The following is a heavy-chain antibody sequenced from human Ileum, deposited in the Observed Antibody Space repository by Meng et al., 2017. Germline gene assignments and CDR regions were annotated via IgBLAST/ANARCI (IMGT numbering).Heavy chain of an antibody. J-gene: IGHJ4*02. Sequence: VQCVESGGGLVQSGGFLRLSCGDSGFTFSDHYMDWVRQAPGKGMGWIGRSRNKAQSEIIEYAASVQGRFTISRDFSKNSLDLQMNSLKIDDTAVYYCASRHYGEKDHWGQGTLVTVSS. D-gene: IGHD4-17*01. V-gene: IGHV3-72*01. CDR2: SRNKAQSEII. CDR1: GFTFSDHY. CDR3: ASRHYGEKDH.